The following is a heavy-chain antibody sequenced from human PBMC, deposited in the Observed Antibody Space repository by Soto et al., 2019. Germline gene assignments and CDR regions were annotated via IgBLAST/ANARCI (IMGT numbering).Heavy chain of an antibody. J-gene: IGHJ5*02. CDR3: ATQPSGSYSFYGAENWFDP. CDR2: IYYSGST. Sequence: PSETLSLTCTVSGGSISSGGYYWGWIRQPPGKGLEWIGSIYYSGSTYYNPSLKSRVTISVDTSKNQFSLELSSVTAADTAVYYFATQPSGSYSFYGAENWFDPWGQGTQVTVSS. V-gene: IGHV4-39*01. D-gene: IGHD1-26*01. CDR1: GGSISSGGYY.